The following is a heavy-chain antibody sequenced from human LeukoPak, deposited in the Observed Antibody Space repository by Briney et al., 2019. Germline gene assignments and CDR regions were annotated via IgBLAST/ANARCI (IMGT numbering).Heavy chain of an antibody. CDR1: GGSVSSGSYY. V-gene: IGHV4-61*01. J-gene: IGHJ3*02. Sequence: PSETLSLTCTVSGGSVSSGSYYWSWIRQPPGKGLEWIGYIYYSGSTNYNPSLKSRVTISVDTSKNQFSLKLSSVTAADPAVYYCASRAVFGDDAFDIWGQGTMVTVSS. CDR2: IYYSGST. CDR3: ASRAVFGDDAFDI. D-gene: IGHD2-21*01.